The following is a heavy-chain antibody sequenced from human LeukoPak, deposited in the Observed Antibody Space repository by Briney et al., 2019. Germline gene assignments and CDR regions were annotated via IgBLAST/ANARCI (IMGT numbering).Heavy chain of an antibody. D-gene: IGHD3-22*01. CDR3: ANHRVGDYYDSSGKYYFDY. V-gene: IGHV3-23*01. CDR1: GFTFSSYD. Sequence: GESLKISCAAFGFTFSSYDMSWVRQAPGKGLERVSSFSGRGGGTFYTDSVKGRFTISRDNSKNTLYLQMNSLRAEDTAVYYCANHRVGDYYDSSGKYYFDYWGQGTLVTVSS. CDR2: FSGRGGGT. J-gene: IGHJ4*02.